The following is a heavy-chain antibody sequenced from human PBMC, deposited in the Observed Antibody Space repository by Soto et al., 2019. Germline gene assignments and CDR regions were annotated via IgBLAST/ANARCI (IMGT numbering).Heavy chain of an antibody. J-gene: IGHJ4*02. Sequence: QVQLQESGPGLVKPSQTLSLSCTVSGGSISSGDYYWSWIRQHPGKGLEWIGYIYYSGSTYYNPSLKSRVTISIDTSKNRFSLILCSVTAADTAVYYCARGSGSTYGEVDYWGQGTLVTVSS. D-gene: IGHD5-18*01. V-gene: IGHV4-31*03. CDR2: IYYSGST. CDR3: ARGSGSTYGEVDY. CDR1: GGSISSGDYY.